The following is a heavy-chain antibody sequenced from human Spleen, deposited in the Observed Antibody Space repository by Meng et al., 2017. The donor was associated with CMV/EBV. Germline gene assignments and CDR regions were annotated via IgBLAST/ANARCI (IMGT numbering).Heavy chain of an antibody. CDR1: GGSFSGYY. V-gene: IGHV4-34*01. J-gene: IGHJ4*02. Sequence: QVQLQQWGAGLLKPSGTLSLTCAVYGGSFSGYYWSWIRQPPGKGLEWIGEINHSGSTNYNPSLKSRVTISVDTSKNQFSLKLSSVTAADTAVYYCARGPRGNYDSSGYYLYWGQGTLVTVSS. D-gene: IGHD3-22*01. CDR2: INHSGST. CDR3: ARGPRGNYDSSGYYLY.